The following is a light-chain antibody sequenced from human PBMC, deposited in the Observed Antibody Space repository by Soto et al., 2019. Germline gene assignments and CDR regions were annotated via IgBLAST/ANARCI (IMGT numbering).Light chain of an antibody. Sequence: EIVLTQSPGTLALSPGEGATLSCWACQSVSKYLAWYQQKPGQAPRLLIYGASSRATGIPDSFSGSGSGTDFTLTISRLEPEDFAVYYCQQYGGSPQTFGQGTKVEIK. CDR1: QSVSKY. CDR2: GAS. J-gene: IGKJ1*01. V-gene: IGKV3-20*01. CDR3: QQYGGSPQT.